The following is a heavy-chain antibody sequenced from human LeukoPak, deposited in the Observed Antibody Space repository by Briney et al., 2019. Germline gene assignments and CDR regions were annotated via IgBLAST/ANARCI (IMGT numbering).Heavy chain of an antibody. CDR1: GYSFTSYW. CDR2: IYPGDSDT. CDR3: ARHFGTGDDSSGYYFLDY. Sequence: GESLKISCKGSGYSFTSYWIGWVRQMPGKGLEWMGIIYPGDSDTRYSPSFQGQVTISADKSISTAYLQRSSLKASDTAMYYCARHFGTGDDSSGYYFLDYWGQGTLVTVSS. J-gene: IGHJ4*02. D-gene: IGHD3-22*01. V-gene: IGHV5-51*01.